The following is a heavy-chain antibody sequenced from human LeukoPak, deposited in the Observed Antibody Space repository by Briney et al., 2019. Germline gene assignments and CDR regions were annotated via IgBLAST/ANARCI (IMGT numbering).Heavy chain of an antibody. D-gene: IGHD2-21*02. Sequence: ASVKVSCTASGYTFTGYYMHWVRQAPGQGLEWMGWINPNSGGTNYAQKFQGRVTMTRDTSISTAYMELSRLRSDDTAVYYCARARGGDYYFDYWGQGTLVTVSS. CDR2: INPNSGGT. V-gene: IGHV1-2*02. CDR1: GYTFTGYY. J-gene: IGHJ4*02. CDR3: ARARGGDYYFDY.